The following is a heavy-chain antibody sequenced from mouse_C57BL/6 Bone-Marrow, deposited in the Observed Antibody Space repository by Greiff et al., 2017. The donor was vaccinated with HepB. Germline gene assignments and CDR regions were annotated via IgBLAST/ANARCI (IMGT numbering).Heavy chain of an antibody. J-gene: IGHJ2*01. CDR2: INPNNGGT. CDR3: ARALGYFDY. V-gene: IGHV1-26*01. CDR1: GYTFTDYY. D-gene: IGHD4-1*01. Sequence: EVQLQQSGPELVKPGASVKISCKASGYTFTDYYMNWVKQSPGKGLEWIGDINPNNGGTSYNQKFKGKATLTVDKSSSTAYMELRSLTSEDSAVYYCARALGYFDYGGQGTTLTVSS.